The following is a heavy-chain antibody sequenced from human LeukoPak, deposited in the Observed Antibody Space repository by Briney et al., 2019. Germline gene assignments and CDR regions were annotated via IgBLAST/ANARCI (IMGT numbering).Heavy chain of an antibody. J-gene: IGHJ4*02. Sequence: SGGSLRLSCAASGFSFSDYWTDWARQAPGKGLEWVANIKPDGSEIYYVDAVKGRFTISRDNAKNSLYLQMNSLRAEDTAVYYCTRSLDYWGQGTLVTVSS. D-gene: IGHD2-15*01. V-gene: IGHV3-7*02. CDR1: GFSFSDYW. CDR3: TRSLDY. CDR2: IKPDGSEI.